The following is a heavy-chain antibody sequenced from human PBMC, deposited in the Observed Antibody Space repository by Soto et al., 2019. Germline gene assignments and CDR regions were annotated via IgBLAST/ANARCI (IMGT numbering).Heavy chain of an antibody. V-gene: IGHV1-18*01. CDR1: GYTFTSYG. J-gene: IGHJ4*02. CDR2: ISAYNGNT. Sequence: QVQLVQSGAEVKKPGASVKVSCKASGYTFTSYGISWVRQAPGQGLEWMGWISAYNGNTNYAQKLQGRVTMTTDTSTSTAYMERRSLRSDDTAVYYCARDQYGSGSYLTGYFDYWGQGTLVTVSS. CDR3: ARDQYGSGSYLTGYFDY. D-gene: IGHD3-10*01.